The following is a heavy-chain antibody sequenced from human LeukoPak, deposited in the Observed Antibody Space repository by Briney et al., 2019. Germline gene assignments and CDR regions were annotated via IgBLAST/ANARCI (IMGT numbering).Heavy chain of an antibody. CDR1: GFTFSSYE. D-gene: IGHD3-22*01. J-gene: IGHJ4*02. CDR2: ISSSGSTI. Sequence: GGSLRLSCAASGFTFSSYEMNWVRQAPGKGLEWVSYISSSGSTIYYADSVKGRFTISRDISKNTLYLQMNSLRAEDTAVYYCARDRGYYDSSGYYYVPFDYWGQGTLVTVSS. CDR3: ARDRGYYDSSGYYYVPFDY. V-gene: IGHV3-48*03.